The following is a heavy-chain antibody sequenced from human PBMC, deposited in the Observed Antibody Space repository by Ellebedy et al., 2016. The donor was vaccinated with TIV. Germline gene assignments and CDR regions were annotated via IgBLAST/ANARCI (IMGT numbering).Heavy chain of an antibody. V-gene: IGHV1-18*04. CDR3: ARTMVRGVIKANFDY. CDR1: GYTFTSYG. CDR2: ISAYNGNT. J-gene: IGHJ4*02. D-gene: IGHD3-10*01. Sequence: AASVKVSCKASGYTFTSYGISWVRQAPGQGLEWVGWISAYNGNTNYAQKLQGRVTMTTDTSTSTAYMELRSLRSDDTAVYYCARTMVRGVIKANFDYWGQGTLVTVSS.